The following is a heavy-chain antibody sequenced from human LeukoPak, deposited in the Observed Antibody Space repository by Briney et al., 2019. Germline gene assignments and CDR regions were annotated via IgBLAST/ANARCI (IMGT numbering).Heavy chain of an antibody. D-gene: IGHD2-2*01. CDR1: GGTFSSYA. CDR2: IIPIFGTA. J-gene: IGHJ4*02. Sequence: SVKVSCKASGGTFSSYAISWVRQAPGQGLEWMGGIIPIFGTANYAQKFQGRVTITADGSRSTAYMELSSLRSEDTAVYYCARNHCSSTSCYFWYFDYWGQGTLVTVSS. V-gene: IGHV1-69*13. CDR3: ARNHCSSTSCYFWYFDY.